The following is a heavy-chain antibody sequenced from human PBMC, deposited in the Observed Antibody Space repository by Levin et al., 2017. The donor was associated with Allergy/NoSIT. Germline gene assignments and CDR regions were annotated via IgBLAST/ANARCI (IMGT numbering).Heavy chain of an antibody. CDR3: ARDDGDYYFDY. Sequence: LSLTCAASGFPFSSSSMNWVRQAPGKGLEWVSSISSSSSYIYYADSVKGRFTISRDNAKNSLYLQMNSLRAEDTAVYYCARDDGDYYFDYWGQGTLVTVSS. CDR2: ISSSSSYI. J-gene: IGHJ4*02. CDR1: GFPFSSSS. D-gene: IGHD4-17*01. V-gene: IGHV3-21*01.